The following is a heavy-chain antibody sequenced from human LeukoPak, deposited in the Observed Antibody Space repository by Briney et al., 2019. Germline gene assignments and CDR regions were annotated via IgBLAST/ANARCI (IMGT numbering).Heavy chain of an antibody. J-gene: IGHJ5*02. CDR2: ISYDGSNK. D-gene: IGHD6-13*01. V-gene: IGHV3-30*18. CDR1: GFTFSSYS. CDR3: AKDQAYSSSWYGYNWFDP. Sequence: GGSLRLSCAASGFTFSSYSMNWVRQAPGKGLEWVAVISYDGSNKYYADSVKGRFTISRDNSKNTLYLQMNSLRAEDTAVYYCAKDQAYSSSWYGYNWFDPWGQGTLVTVSS.